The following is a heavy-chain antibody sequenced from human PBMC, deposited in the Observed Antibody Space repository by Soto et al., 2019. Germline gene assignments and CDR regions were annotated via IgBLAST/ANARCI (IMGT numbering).Heavy chain of an antibody. CDR1: GGSISSYY. D-gene: IGHD3-10*01. CDR3: GRQVVTMVRGVINYCYYGMDV. CDR2: IYYSGST. Sequence: SETLSLTCTVSGGSISSYYWSWIRQPPGKGLEWIGYIYYSGSTNYNPSLKSRVTISLDTSKNQFSLKLSSVTAADTAVYYCGRQVVTMVRGVINYCYYGMDVWGQGTTVTVSS. J-gene: IGHJ6*02. V-gene: IGHV4-59*08.